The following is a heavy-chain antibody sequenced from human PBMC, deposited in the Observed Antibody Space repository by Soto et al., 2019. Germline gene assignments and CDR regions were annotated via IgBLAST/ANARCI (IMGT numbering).Heavy chain of an antibody. J-gene: IGHJ4*02. CDR1: GGSFSGYY. CDR2: INHSGST. D-gene: IGHD5-18*01. CDR3: AGALQGQLWFLGVDDYFDY. Sequence: SETLSLTCAVYGGSFSGYYWSWIRQPPGKGLEWIGEINHSGSTNYNPSPRSRVTISVDTTKNQFSLKLSSVTAADTAVYYSAGALQGQLWFLGVDDYFDYWGQGTLVTVSS. V-gene: IGHV4-34*01.